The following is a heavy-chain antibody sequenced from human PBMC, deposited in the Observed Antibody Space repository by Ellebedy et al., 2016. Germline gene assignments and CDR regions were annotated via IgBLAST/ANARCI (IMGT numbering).Heavy chain of an antibody. J-gene: IGHJ4*02. CDR2: ISGSSTTI. CDR3: ARGGEGGSGWYYAH. CDR1: GFIFSSYS. Sequence: GGSLRLSCAGSGFIFSSYSLDWVRQAPGKGLEWLSYISGSSTTIYYADSVKGRFTISRDNAKNSLYLQMNSLRAEDTAVYYCARGGEGGSGWYYAHWGQGILVTVSS. D-gene: IGHD6-19*01. V-gene: IGHV3-48*04.